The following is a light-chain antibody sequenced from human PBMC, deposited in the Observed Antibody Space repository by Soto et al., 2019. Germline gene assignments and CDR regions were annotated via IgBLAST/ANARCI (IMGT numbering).Light chain of an antibody. CDR1: QSIVTW. CDR3: QQYNSYYT. J-gene: IGKJ2*01. V-gene: IGKV1-5*03. Sequence: DIQMTQSPSTLSASVGDRVTITCRTSQSIVTWLAWYQQKPGKAPNLLIYKASNLKSGVPSRFSGSGSGTQFPLTISSLQPDDFATYYCQQYNSYYTFGQGTKLEIK. CDR2: KAS.